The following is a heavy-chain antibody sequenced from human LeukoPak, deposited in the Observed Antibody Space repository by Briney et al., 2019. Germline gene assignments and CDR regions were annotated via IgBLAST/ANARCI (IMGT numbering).Heavy chain of an antibody. V-gene: IGHV5-51*01. Sequence: GESLKISCKGSGYSFTSYWIGWVRQMPGKGLEWMGIIYPGDSDTRYSPSFQGQVTISADKSISTAYLQWSSLKASDTAMYYCARPGYCSSTSCSPFDYWGQGTLVTVSS. CDR3: ARPGYCSSTSCSPFDY. D-gene: IGHD2-2*03. J-gene: IGHJ4*02. CDR1: GYSFTSYW. CDR2: IYPGDSDT.